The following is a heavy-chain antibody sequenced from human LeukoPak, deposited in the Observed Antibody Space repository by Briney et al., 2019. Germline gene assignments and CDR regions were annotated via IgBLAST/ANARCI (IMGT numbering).Heavy chain of an antibody. CDR2: TIPIFGTA. Sequence: ASVKVSCKASGGTFSSYAISWVRQAPGQGLEWMGGTIPIFGTANYAQKFQGRVTITADESTSTAYMELSSLRSEDTAVYYCARGPGWLLRTFLGYWGQGTLVTVSS. CDR3: ARGPGWLLRTFLGY. CDR1: GGTFSSYA. J-gene: IGHJ4*02. V-gene: IGHV1-69*13. D-gene: IGHD3-22*01.